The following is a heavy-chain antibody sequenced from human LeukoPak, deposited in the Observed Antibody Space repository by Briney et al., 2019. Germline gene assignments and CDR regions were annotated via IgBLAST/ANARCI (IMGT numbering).Heavy chain of an antibody. Sequence: PGGSLRLSCAASGFTFNDYAMYWVRQTPGKGLEWVTLISYDGYDKSYADSVRGRFTISRDNSKNTLYLQMDSLRAEDTAVYYCAKDRSGGSVPRLDYWGQGTLVTVSS. J-gene: IGHJ4*02. V-gene: IGHV3-30-3*01. CDR1: GFTFNDYA. CDR3: AKDRSGGSVPRLDY. CDR2: ISYDGYDK. D-gene: IGHD2-15*01.